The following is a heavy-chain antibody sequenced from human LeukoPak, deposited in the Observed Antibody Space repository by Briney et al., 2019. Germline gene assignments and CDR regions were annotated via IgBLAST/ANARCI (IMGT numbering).Heavy chain of an antibody. D-gene: IGHD3-9*01. CDR1: GFTFSSYE. CDR2: ISSSGSTI. V-gene: IGHV3-48*03. J-gene: IGHJ4*02. CDR3: ARAYDILTGYSY. Sequence: GGSLRLSCAASGFTFSSYEMNWVRQAPGKGPEWVSYISSSGSTIYYADSVKGRFTISRDNAKNSLYLQMNSLRAEDTAVYYCARAYDILTGYSYWGQGTLVTVSS.